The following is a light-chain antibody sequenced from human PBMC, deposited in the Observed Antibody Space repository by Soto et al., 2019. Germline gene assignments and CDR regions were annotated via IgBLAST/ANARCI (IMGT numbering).Light chain of an antibody. CDR1: SSDVGGYNY. V-gene: IGLV2-14*01. CDR3: SSYTSSSTYV. J-gene: IGLJ1*01. CDR2: EVS. Sequence: QSVLTQPASVSGSPGQSITSSCTGTSSDVGGYNYVSWYQQHPGKAPKLMIYEVSNRPSGVSSRFSGSKSGNTASLTISGLQAEDEADYYCSSYTSSSTYVFGTGTKVTVL.